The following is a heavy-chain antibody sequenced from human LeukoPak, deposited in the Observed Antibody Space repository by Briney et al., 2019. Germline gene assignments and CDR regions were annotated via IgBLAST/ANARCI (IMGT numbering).Heavy chain of an antibody. V-gene: IGHV1-69*05. J-gene: IGHJ4*02. CDR1: GGTFSSYA. Sequence: SVKVSCKASGGTFSSYAISWVRQAPGQGLEWMGGIIPIFGTANYAQKFQGSVTITMDESTSTAYMELSSLRSEDTAVYYCARSGGVCYDSSGYYFDYWGQGTLVTVSS. CDR3: ARSGGVCYDSSGYYFDY. D-gene: IGHD3-22*01. CDR2: IIPIFGTA.